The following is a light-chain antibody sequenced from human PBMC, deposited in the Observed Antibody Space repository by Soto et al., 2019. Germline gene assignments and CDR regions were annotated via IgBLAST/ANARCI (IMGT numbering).Light chain of an antibody. CDR2: DAS. CDR3: QQFGSSPWT. V-gene: IGKV3-20*01. CDR1: QSVGSSY. J-gene: IGKJ1*01. Sequence: EIVLTQSPGTLSLSPGERATLSCRASQSVGSSYLAWYQQKPGQAPRLLIYDASNRATGIPDRFSGSGSGTDFTLTIGRLEPEDFAVYYCQQFGSSPWTFGQGTKVDIK.